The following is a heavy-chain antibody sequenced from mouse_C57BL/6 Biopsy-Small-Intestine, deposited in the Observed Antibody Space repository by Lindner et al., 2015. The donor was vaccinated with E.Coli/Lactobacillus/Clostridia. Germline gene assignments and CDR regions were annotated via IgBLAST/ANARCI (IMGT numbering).Heavy chain of an antibody. D-gene: IGHD1-1*01. Sequence: VQLQESGPELVRPGASVKISCKASGYSFTSYYIHWVKQRPGQGLEWIGWIYPGSGNTKYNEKFKGKATLTADTSSSTAYMQLSSLTSEDSAVYYCARDSYYCGSSSGYWGQGTTLTVSS. J-gene: IGHJ2*01. CDR3: ARDSYYCGSSSGY. V-gene: IGHV1-66*01. CDR2: IYPGSGNT. CDR1: GYSFTSYY.